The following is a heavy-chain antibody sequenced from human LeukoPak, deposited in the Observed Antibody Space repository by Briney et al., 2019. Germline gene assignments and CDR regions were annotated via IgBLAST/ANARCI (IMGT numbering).Heavy chain of an antibody. J-gene: IGHJ5*02. CDR1: VGSISNYN. Sequence: PEALSLTCTDPVGSISNYNWSWIRQPPGKGLERIGYIYYSGSTNYIPSVKSRVTMSVDTSKNPFSLKLSSVTAADTAVYYCARHGRSGGYYTWFDPWGQGTLVTVSS. CDR3: ARHGRSGGYYTWFDP. D-gene: IGHD1-26*01. V-gene: IGHV4-59*08. CDR2: IYYSGST.